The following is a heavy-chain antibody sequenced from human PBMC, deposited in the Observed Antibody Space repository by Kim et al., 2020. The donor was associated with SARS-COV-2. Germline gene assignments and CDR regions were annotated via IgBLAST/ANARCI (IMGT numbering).Heavy chain of an antibody. D-gene: IGHD6-13*01. J-gene: IGHJ4*02. CDR2: INHSGST. CDR1: GGSFSGYY. Sequence: SETLSLTCAAYGGSFSGYYWSWIRQPPGKGLEWIGEINHSGSTNYNPSLKSRVTISVDTSKNQFSLKLSSVTAADTAVYYCARGRDYSSSWYSVIDYWGQGTLVTVSS. CDR3: ARGRDYSSSWYSVIDY. V-gene: IGHV4-34*01.